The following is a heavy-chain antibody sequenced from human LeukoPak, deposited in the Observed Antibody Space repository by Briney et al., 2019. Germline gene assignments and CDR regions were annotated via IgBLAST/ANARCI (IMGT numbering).Heavy chain of an antibody. V-gene: IGHV3-53*05. CDR2: IYSGGST. CDR1: GFTVSSNY. J-gene: IGHJ4*02. CDR3: ARVMGRYCSSTSCYVDY. D-gene: IGHD2-2*01. Sequence: GGSLRLSCAASGFTVSSNYMSWVRQAPGKGLEWVSVIYSGGSTYYADSVKGRFTISRDNSKNTLYLQMNSLRAEDTAVYYCARVMGRYCSSTSCYVDYWSQGTLVTVSS.